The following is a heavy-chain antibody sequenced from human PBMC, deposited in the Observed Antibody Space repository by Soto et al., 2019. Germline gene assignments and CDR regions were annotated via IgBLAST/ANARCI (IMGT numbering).Heavy chain of an antibody. V-gene: IGHV1-46*03. CDR3: ARGVLRYFGWFPPPDY. Sequence: ASVKVSCKASGYTFTSYYMHWVRQAPGQGLEWMGIINPSGGSTSYAQKFQGRVTMTRDTSTSTVYMELSSLRSEDTAVYYCARGVLRYFGWFPPPDYWGQGTLVTVSS. D-gene: IGHD3-9*01. J-gene: IGHJ4*02. CDR1: GYTFTSYY. CDR2: INPSGGST.